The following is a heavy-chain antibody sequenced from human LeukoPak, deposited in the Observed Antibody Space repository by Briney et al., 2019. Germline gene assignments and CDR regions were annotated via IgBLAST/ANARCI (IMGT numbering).Heavy chain of an antibody. CDR1: GFTFSSYS. CDR2: ISSSSSTI. V-gene: IGHV3-48*02. Sequence: GGSLRLSCAASGFTFSSYSMNWVRQAPGKGLELVSYISSSSSTIYYADSVKGRFTISRDNAKTSLYLQMNSLRDEDTAVYYCARVGFRYCSGGSCYYYYYGMDVWGQGTTVTVSS. D-gene: IGHD2-15*01. CDR3: ARVGFRYCSGGSCYYYYYGMDV. J-gene: IGHJ6*02.